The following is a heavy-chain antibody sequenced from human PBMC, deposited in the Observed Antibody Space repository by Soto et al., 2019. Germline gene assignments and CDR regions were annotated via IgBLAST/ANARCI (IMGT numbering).Heavy chain of an antibody. CDR1: GFTFSSYG. CDR2: IWYDGSNK. CDR3: ARDSHSSGWTNWFDP. D-gene: IGHD6-19*01. V-gene: IGHV3-33*01. Sequence: GGSLRLSCAASGFTFSSYGMHWFRQAPCKWLEWVAVIWYDGSNKYYADSVKGRFTISRDNSKNTLYLQMNSLRAEDTAVYYCARDSHSSGWTNWFDPWGQGTLVTVSS. J-gene: IGHJ5*02.